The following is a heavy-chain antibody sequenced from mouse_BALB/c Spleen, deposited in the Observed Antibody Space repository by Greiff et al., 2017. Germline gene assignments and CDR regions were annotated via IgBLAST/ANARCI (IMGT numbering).Heavy chain of an antibody. D-gene: IGHD2-4*01. CDR3: ARIYDYDFYYFDY. CDR1: GFSLRTSGMG. J-gene: IGHJ2*01. CDR2: IYWDDDK. V-gene: IGHV8-12*01. Sequence: QVTLKVSGPGILQPSQTLSLTCSFSGFSLRTSGMGVSWIRQPSGKGLEWLAHIYWDDDKRYNPSLKSRLTISKDTSSNQVFLKITSVDTADTATYYCARIYDYDFYYFDYWGQGTTLTVAS.